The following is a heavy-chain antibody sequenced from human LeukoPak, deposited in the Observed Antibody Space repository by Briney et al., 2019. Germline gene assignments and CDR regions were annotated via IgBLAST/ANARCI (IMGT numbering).Heavy chain of an antibody. V-gene: IGHV3-30-3*01. CDR2: ISYDGSNK. J-gene: IGHJ4*02. CDR3: AKDERNWNYNLASQTYD. CDR1: GFTFSSYA. Sequence: GRSLRLSCAASGFTFSSYAMHWVRQAPGKGLEWVAVISYDGSNKYYADSVKGRFTISRDNSKNTLYLQMNSLRAEDTAVYYCAKDERNWNYNLASQTYDWGQGTLATVSS. D-gene: IGHD1-7*01.